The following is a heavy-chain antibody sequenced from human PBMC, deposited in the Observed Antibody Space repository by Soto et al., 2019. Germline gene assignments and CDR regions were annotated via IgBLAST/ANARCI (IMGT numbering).Heavy chain of an antibody. D-gene: IGHD6-19*01. V-gene: IGHV3-30*18. CDR1: GFTFSSYG. J-gene: IGHJ4*02. CDR3: AKDRDSSGRETFDY. Sequence: QVQLVESGGGVVQPGRSLRLSCAASGFTFSSYGMHWVRQAPGKGLEWVAFISYDGSNKYYADSVKGRFTISRDNSKNTLYLQMNSLRAEDTAVYYCAKDRDSSGRETFDYWGQGTLVTVSS. CDR2: ISYDGSNK.